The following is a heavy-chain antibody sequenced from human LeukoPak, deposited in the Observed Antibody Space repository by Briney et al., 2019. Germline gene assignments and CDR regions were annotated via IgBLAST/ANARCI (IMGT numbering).Heavy chain of an antibody. V-gene: IGHV3-30*02. J-gene: IGHJ3*02. CDR3: AKARSYCGGDCSLYAFDI. CDR1: GFIFSSHG. CDR2: IRYDGGNK. D-gene: IGHD2-21*01. Sequence: GGSLRLSCAASGFIFSSHGMHWVRQAPGKGLEWVAFIRYDGGNKYYADSVKGRFTISRDNSKNTLYLQMNSLRAEDTAVYHCAKARSYCGGDCSLYAFDIWGQGTMVTVSS.